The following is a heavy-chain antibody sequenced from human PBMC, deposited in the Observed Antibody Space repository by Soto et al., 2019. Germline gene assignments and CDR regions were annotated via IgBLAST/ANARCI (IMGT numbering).Heavy chain of an antibody. CDR1: GYTFTSYG. CDR2: ISSYNGNT. CDR3: ARGPRYCSTTTCFSGVTWFDP. J-gene: IGHJ5*02. D-gene: IGHD2-2*01. Sequence: ASVKVSCKASGYTFTSYGITWVRQAPGQGLEWMGWISSYNGNTNYAQKVQGRVTLTTDTSTSTTYMELRSLRSDDTAVYYCARGPRYCSTTTCFSGVTWFDPWGQGTLVTVSS. V-gene: IGHV1-18*04.